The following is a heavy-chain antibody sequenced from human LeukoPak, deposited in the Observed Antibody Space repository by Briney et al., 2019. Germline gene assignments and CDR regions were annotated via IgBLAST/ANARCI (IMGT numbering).Heavy chain of an antibody. CDR1: GGSFSGYY. CDR2: INHSGST. Sequence: PSETLSLTCAVYGGSFSGYYWSWIRQPPGKGLEWIGEINHSGSTNYNPSLKSRVTISVDPSKNQFSLKLSSVTAADTAVYYCARAPVDFWSGYRKYYFDYRGQGTLVTVSS. D-gene: IGHD3-3*01. J-gene: IGHJ4*02. V-gene: IGHV4-34*01. CDR3: ARAPVDFWSGYRKYYFDY.